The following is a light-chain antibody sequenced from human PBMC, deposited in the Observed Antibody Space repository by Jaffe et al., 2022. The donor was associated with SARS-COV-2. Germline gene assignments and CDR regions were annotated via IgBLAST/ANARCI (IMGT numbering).Light chain of an antibody. CDR1: SSDVGGYYEF. J-gene: IGLJ1*01. Sequence: QSALTQPASVSGSPGQSITISCTGSSSDVGGYYEFVSWYQQHPGKAPRLLIYDVSNRPSGVSNRFSGSKSGNTASLTISGLQAEDEADYYCSSYSSYGPSYVFGTGTEVTVL. V-gene: IGLV2-14*01. CDR2: DVS. CDR3: SSYSSYGPSYV.